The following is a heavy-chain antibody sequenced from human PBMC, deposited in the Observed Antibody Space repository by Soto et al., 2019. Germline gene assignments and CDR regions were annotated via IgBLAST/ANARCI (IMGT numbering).Heavy chain of an antibody. CDR3: ARGPSSGAFDI. CDR2: INPNTGDT. D-gene: IGHD3-3*01. Sequence: QVQLEQSGAEVKKPGAAVKVSCKASGYTFTAYWLHWLRQAPGQGLEWMAWINPNTGDTGFAQKFPGRVTMTRDTSIRTAYMEVSSLRPEDTAVYYCARGPSSGAFDIWGQGTMVSVSS. CDR1: GYTFTAYW. V-gene: IGHV1-2*02. J-gene: IGHJ3*02.